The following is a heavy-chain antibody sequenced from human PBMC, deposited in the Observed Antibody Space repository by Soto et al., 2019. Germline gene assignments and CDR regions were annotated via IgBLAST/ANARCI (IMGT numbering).Heavy chain of an antibody. Sequence: QVQLVQSGAEVKKPGASVKVSCKASGYTFTSYGISWVRQAPGQGLEWMGWISAYNGNTNYAQKLQGRVTMTTDTTPSTGYMELRSLRSDDTAVYYCARAADYGDYSDSSDFDYWGQGTLVTVSS. CDR1: GYTFTSYG. J-gene: IGHJ4*02. V-gene: IGHV1-18*01. CDR2: ISAYNGNT. CDR3: ARAADYGDYSDSSDFDY. D-gene: IGHD4-17*01.